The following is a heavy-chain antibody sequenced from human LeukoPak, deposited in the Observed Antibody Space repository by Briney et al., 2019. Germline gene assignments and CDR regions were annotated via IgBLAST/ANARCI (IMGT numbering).Heavy chain of an antibody. D-gene: IGHD6-13*01. Sequence: SVKVSCKASGGTFSSYAISRVRQAPGQGLEWMGGIIPIFGTANYAQKFQGRVTITADESTSTAYMELSSLRSEDTAVYYCARDQRGAFGIAAAGTPYFSLGYYYGMDVWGQGTTVTVSS. J-gene: IGHJ6*02. CDR1: GGTFSSYA. V-gene: IGHV1-69*13. CDR2: IIPIFGTA. CDR3: ARDQRGAFGIAAAGTPYFSLGYYYGMDV.